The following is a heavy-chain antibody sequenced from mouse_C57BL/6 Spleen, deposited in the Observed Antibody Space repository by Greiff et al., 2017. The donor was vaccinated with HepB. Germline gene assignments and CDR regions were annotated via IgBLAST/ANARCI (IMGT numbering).Heavy chain of an antibody. Sequence: VQLQQSGAELVRPGSSVKLSCKASGYTFTSYWMHWVKQRPIQGLEWIGNIDPSDSETHYNQKFKDKATLTVDKSSSTAYMQRSSLTSEDSAVYYCARGGYGSSYVNNWGQGTTLTVSS. V-gene: IGHV1-52*01. CDR2: IDPSDSET. J-gene: IGHJ2*01. D-gene: IGHD1-1*01. CDR1: GYTFTSYW. CDR3: ARGGYGSSYVNN.